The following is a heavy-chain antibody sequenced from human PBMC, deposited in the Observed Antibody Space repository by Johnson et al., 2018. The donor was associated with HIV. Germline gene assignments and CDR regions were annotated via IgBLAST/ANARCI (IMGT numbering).Heavy chain of an antibody. CDR3: ARVSSIAALWDAFDI. J-gene: IGHJ3*02. Sequence: QVQLVESGGGVVQPGGSLRLSCVVSGFTFSSYAMHWVRQAPGKGLEWVALISYDGTNKYYADSVKGRFTISRDNSKNTLYLQMNSLRAEDTAMYYCARVSSIAALWDAFDIWGQGTMVTVSS. CDR1: GFTFSSYA. D-gene: IGHD6-6*01. CDR2: ISYDGTNK. V-gene: IGHV3-30-3*01.